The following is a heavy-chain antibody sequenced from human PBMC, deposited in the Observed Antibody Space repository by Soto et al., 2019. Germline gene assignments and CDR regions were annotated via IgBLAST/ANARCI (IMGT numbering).Heavy chain of an antibody. D-gene: IGHD1-20*01. Sequence: GGSLRLSCAASGFTFSSYAMSWVRQAPGKGLEWVSSISGTGSTTYSTDSVKGRFTISRANAKDIFYWQRNALRAECTAVCCGAKAQRYSWGQGTLVTVSS. J-gene: IGHJ5*02. CDR3: AKAQRYS. CDR1: GFTFSSYA. CDR2: ISGTGSTT. V-gene: IGHV3-23*01.